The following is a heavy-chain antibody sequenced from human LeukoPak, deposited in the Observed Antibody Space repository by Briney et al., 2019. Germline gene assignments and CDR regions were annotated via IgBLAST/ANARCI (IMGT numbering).Heavy chain of an antibody. CDR1: GFTFSSYG. J-gene: IGHJ4*02. V-gene: IGHV3-33*01. CDR3: AREGSDDGSYYFDY. CDR2: IWYDGSNK. Sequence: GGSLRLSCGASGFTFSSYGMHWVRQAPGRGLEGVAVIWYDGSNKYYADSVKGRFTISRDNSKNTLYLQMNSLRAEDTAVYYCAREGSDDGSYYFDYWGQGTLVTVSS. D-gene: IGHD3-10*01.